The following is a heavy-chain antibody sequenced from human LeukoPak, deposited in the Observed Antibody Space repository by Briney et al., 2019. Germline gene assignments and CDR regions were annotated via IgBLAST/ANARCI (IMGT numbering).Heavy chain of an antibody. V-gene: IGHV3-74*01. CDR3: ARSGYDGELDY. J-gene: IGHJ4*02. D-gene: IGHD3-3*01. Sequence: PGGSLRLSCAASGFTFSSYWMHWDRQAPGKGLVWVSRINSDGSSTSYADSVKGRFTISRDNAKNTLYLQMNSLRAEDTAVYYCARSGYDGELDYWGQGTLVTVSS. CDR1: GFTFSSYW. CDR2: INSDGSST.